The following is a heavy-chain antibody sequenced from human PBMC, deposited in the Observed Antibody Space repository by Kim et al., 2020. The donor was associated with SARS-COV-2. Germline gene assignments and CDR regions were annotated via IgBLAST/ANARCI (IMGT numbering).Heavy chain of an antibody. V-gene: IGHV4-59*01. CDR3: ARDKGDYYGSGSFDLGWF. Sequence: SETLSLTCTVSGDSISSYYWSWIRQSPGKGLEWIGNIYYSGSSNYNPSLKSRVTMSLDTSKNQFSLKLSSVTAADTAVYYCARDKGDYYGSGSFDLGWF. J-gene: IGHJ5*01. CDR2: IYYSGSS. D-gene: IGHD3-10*01. CDR1: GDSISSYY.